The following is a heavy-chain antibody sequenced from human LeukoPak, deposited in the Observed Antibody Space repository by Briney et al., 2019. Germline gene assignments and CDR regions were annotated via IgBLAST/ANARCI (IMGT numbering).Heavy chain of an antibody. Sequence: ASVKVSCKASGYTFTGYYMHWVRQAPGQGLEWMGWINPNSGGTNYAQKFQGRVTMTRDTSISTAYMELSRLRSDDTAVYYCGRVPSGYSYWYFDLWGRGTLVTVSS. V-gene: IGHV1-2*02. D-gene: IGHD3-22*01. CDR1: GYTFTGYY. CDR2: INPNSGGT. CDR3: GRVPSGYSYWYFDL. J-gene: IGHJ2*01.